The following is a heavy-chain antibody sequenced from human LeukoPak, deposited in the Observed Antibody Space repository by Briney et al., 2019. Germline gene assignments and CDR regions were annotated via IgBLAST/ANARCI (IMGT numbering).Heavy chain of an antibody. Sequence: GGSLRLSCAASGFTFSSYWMSWVRQAPGKGLEWVANIKQDGSEKYYVDSVKGRFTISRDNAKNPLYLQMNSLRAEDTAVYYCARTGSLAPYFGMDVWGKGTTVTVSS. CDR3: ARTGSLAPYFGMDV. CDR1: GFTFSSYW. CDR2: IKQDGSEK. D-gene: IGHD2-15*01. J-gene: IGHJ6*04. V-gene: IGHV3-7*03.